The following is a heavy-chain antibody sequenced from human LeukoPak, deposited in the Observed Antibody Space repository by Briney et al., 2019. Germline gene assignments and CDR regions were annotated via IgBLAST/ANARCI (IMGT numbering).Heavy chain of an antibody. CDR2: ISTTSGNI. CDR3: ARRAPSHDFDD. Sequence: GRSLRLSCAASGFTSSNFAMHWVRQAPGKGLEWVAAISTTSGNIYYADSVKGRFTISRDNAKNSLYLQMNSLRVEDTALYYCARRAPSHDFDDWGQGTLVTVSS. CDR1: GFTSSNFA. V-gene: IGHV3-21*01. J-gene: IGHJ4*02.